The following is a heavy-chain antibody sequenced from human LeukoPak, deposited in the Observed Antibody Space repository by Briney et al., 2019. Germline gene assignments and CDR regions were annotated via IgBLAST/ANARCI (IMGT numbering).Heavy chain of an antibody. J-gene: IGHJ4*02. CDR2: IIPIFGTA. CDR1: GGTFSSYA. D-gene: IGHD3-22*01. Sequence: ASVKVSCKASGGTFSSYAISWVRQAPGQGLEWMGGIIPIFGTANDAQKFQGRVTITADESTSTAYMELSSLRSEDTAVYYCANRYDSSGYYYFDYWGQGTLVTVSS. V-gene: IGHV1-69*13. CDR3: ANRYDSSGYYYFDY.